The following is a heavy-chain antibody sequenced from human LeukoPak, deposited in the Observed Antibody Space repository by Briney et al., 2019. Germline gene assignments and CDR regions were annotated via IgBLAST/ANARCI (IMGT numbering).Heavy chain of an antibody. CDR2: IHYSGGT. Sequence: SETLSLTCTVSGGSISSYYWNWIRQPPGKGLEWIGYIHYSGGTNYNPSLTSRVTISLDTSKNQFSLKLSSVTAADTAVYYCARRRGNFWSDYYAFDYWGLGTLVTISS. J-gene: IGHJ4*02. V-gene: IGHV4-59*08. D-gene: IGHD3-3*01. CDR3: ARRRGNFWSDYYAFDY. CDR1: GGSISSYY.